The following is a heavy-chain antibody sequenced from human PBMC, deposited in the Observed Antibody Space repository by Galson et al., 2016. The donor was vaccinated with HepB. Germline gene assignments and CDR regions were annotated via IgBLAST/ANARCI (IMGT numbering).Heavy chain of an antibody. CDR1: GFKFDIYW. V-gene: IGHV3-7*03. Sequence: SLRLSCAASGFKFDIYWMSWVRQAPGKGLEWVADIRQDGSQKYNVDSVKGRFTISRDNAKNSVYLQMNSLRVEDTAVYYCARDYSKDDSNSQLDDWGQGTLVTVSS. D-gene: IGHD1-26*01. CDR2: IRQDGSQK. J-gene: IGHJ4*02. CDR3: ARDYSKDDSNSQLDD.